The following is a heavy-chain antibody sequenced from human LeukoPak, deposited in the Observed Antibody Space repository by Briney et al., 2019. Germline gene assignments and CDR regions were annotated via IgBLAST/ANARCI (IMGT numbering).Heavy chain of an antibody. D-gene: IGHD6-19*01. CDR3: ARDWAVFSSGWYYNWFDP. J-gene: IGHJ5*02. CDR1: GGSISSYY. Sequence: SETLSLTCTVSGGSISSYYWSWIRQPAGKGLEWIGRIYTSGSTNYNPSLKSRVTMSVDTSKNQFSLKLSSVTAADTAVYYCARDWAVFSSGWYYNWFDPWGQGTLVTVSS. V-gene: IGHV4-4*07. CDR2: IYTSGST.